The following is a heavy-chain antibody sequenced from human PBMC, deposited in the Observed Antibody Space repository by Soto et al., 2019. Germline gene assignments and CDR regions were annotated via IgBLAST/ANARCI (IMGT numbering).Heavy chain of an antibody. CDR2: ISAYNGNT. J-gene: IGHJ6*02. D-gene: IGHD6-19*01. CDR3: ASLGMAVAGTIEYYYGMDV. CDR1: GYTLTSYG. Sequence: ASVKVSCKASGYTLTSYGISWVRQAPGQGLEWMGWISAYNGNTNYAQKLQGRVTMTTDTSTSTAYMELRSLRSDDTAVYYCASLGMAVAGTIEYYYGMDVWGQGTTVTVSS. V-gene: IGHV1-18*01.